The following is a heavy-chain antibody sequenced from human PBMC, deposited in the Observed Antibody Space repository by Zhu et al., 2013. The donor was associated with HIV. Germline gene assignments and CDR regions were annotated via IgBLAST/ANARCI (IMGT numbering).Heavy chain of an antibody. CDR1: GYTFTSYG. V-gene: IGHV1-69*04. J-gene: IGHJ4*02. CDR2: IIPILGIA. Sequence: QVQLVQSGAEVKKPGASVKVSCKASGYTFTSYGISWVRQAPGQGLEWMGRIIPILGIANYAQKFQGRVTITADKSTSTAYMELSSLRSEDTAVYYCARDPDSSGYYDYWGQGTLVTVSS. CDR3: ARDPDSSGYYDY. D-gene: IGHD3-22*01.